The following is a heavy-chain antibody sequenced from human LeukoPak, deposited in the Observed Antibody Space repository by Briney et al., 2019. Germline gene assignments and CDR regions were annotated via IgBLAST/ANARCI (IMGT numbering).Heavy chain of an antibody. CDR1: GGTFSTYG. Sequence: GGSLRLSCAASGGTFSTYGMHWVRQAPDRGLEWVAVLSYDGSNKYYADSVKGRFTISRDNSENTVHLQMNILRPEDTAVYFCAKLSGSWHDARYYSGMDVWGQGTTVIVSS. D-gene: IGHD6-13*01. V-gene: IGHV3-30*18. CDR3: AKLSGSWHDARYYSGMDV. J-gene: IGHJ6*02. CDR2: LSYDGSNK.